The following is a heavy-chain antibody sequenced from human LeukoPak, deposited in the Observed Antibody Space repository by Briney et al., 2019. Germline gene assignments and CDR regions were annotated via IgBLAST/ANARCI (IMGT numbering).Heavy chain of an antibody. CDR2: IWYDGSDK. Sequence: HPGRSLRLSCAASGFAFNTYGMHCVRQAPDKGLEWVAVIWYDGSDKYYADSVKGRFTISRDNSKNTLYLQMNSLRAEDTAVYYCARDERACYFDYWGQGTLVTVSS. J-gene: IGHJ4*02. V-gene: IGHV3-33*01. CDR1: GFAFNTYG. CDR3: ARDERACYFDY.